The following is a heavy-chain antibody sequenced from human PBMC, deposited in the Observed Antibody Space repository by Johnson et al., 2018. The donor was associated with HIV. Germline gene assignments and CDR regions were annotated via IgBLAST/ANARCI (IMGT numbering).Heavy chain of an antibody. Sequence: QVQLVESGGGLVKPGGSLRLSCAASGFTFSDYYINWIRQAPGKGLEWVSYISSSGSTIYYADSVKGRFTISRDNSKNTLYLQMNSLRAEDTAVYYCARTSERWLQVGAVDIWGQGTMVTVSS. V-gene: IGHV3-11*01. CDR2: ISSSGSTI. CDR1: GFTFSDYY. D-gene: IGHD5-24*01. CDR3: ARTSERWLQVGAVDI. J-gene: IGHJ3*02.